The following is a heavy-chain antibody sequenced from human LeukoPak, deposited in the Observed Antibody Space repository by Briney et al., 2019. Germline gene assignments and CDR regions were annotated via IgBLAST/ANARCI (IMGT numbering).Heavy chain of an antibody. D-gene: IGHD2-8*01. CDR2: VFRLQTVRS. Sequence: PSETLSLTCTVSGSSITSTYYWAWFRQPPGKGLEWIATVFRLQTVRSFYNKSLESRVTMSLDTSQNQFSLNLTSVTAADTALYFCARVLHAPKFIDSWGQGTLVTVSS. CDR1: GSSITSTYY. CDR3: ARVLHAPKFIDS. J-gene: IGHJ4*02. V-gene: IGHV4-38-2*02.